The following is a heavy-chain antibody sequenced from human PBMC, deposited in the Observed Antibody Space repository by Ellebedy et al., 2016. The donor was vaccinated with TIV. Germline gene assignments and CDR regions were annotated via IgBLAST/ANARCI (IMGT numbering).Heavy chain of an antibody. CDR1: GFTFNNYW. CDR2: ISSSSSYI. V-gene: IGHV3-21*05. Sequence: GESLKISCVASGFTFNNYWMTWVRQAPGKGLEWVSYISSSSSYIYYADSVKGRFTISRDNAKNSLYLQMNSLRAEDTAVYYCARDPRYDYVWGSYRTGPVDYWGQGTLVTVSS. CDR3: ARDPRYDYVWGSYRTGPVDY. J-gene: IGHJ4*02. D-gene: IGHD3-16*02.